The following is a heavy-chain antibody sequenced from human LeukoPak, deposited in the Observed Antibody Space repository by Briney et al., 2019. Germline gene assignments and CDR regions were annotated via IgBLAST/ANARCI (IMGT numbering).Heavy chain of an antibody. CDR1: GYTFTGYY. CDR3: ARYSSSAGMRHYYYYYMDV. D-gene: IGHD6-6*01. Sequence: ASVKVSCKASGYTFTGYYMHWVRQAPGQGLEWMGWINPNSGGTNYAQKLQGRVTMTRDTSISTAYMELSRLRSDDTAVYYCARYSSSAGMRHYYYYYMDVWGKGTTVTVSS. J-gene: IGHJ6*03. CDR2: INPNSGGT. V-gene: IGHV1-2*02.